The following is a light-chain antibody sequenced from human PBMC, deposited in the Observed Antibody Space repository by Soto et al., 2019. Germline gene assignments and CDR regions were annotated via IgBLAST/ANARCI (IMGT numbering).Light chain of an antibody. Sequence: DIQMTQSPSTLSGSVGDRVTITCRASQTISTWLAWYQQKPGKAPKLLIYKASNLESGVPSRFSGSGSGTEFTLTISNLQPDDFATYYCQQYSVYWTFGQGTKVDI. V-gene: IGKV1-5*03. CDR1: QTISTW. CDR2: KAS. CDR3: QQYSVYWT. J-gene: IGKJ1*01.